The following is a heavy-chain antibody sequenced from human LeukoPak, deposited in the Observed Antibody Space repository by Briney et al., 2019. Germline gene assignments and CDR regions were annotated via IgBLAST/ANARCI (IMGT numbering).Heavy chain of an antibody. CDR2: IKQDGSEK. Sequence: GGSLRLSCAASGFTFSSYSMSWVRQAPGKGLEWVANIKQDGSEKYYVDSVKGRFTISRDNAKNSLYLQMNSLRAEDTAVYYCARDRQWPRYWGQGTLVTVSS. CDR3: ARDRQWPRY. V-gene: IGHV3-7*01. CDR1: GFTFSSYS. J-gene: IGHJ4*02. D-gene: IGHD6-19*01.